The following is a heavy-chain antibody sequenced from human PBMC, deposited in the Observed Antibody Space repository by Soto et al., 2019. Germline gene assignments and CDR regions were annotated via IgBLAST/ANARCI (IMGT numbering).Heavy chain of an antibody. D-gene: IGHD6-19*01. CDR3: ARDLTVAGTPSGY. V-gene: IGHV3-7*01. CDR1: GFTFSSHW. CDR2: IKQDGSEK. Sequence: EVQLVESGGGLVQPGGSLRLSCAASGFTFSSHWMGWVRQAPGKGLEWVANIKQDGSEKYYVDSVKGRFTISRDNAKNSLYLQMNSLRAEDTAVYYCARDLTVAGTPSGYWGQGTLVTVSS. J-gene: IGHJ4*02.